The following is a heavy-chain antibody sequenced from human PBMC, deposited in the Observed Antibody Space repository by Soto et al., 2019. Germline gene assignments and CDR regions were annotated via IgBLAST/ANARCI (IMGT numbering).Heavy chain of an antibody. CDR2: IYYSGST. V-gene: IGHV4-39*01. CDR3: ARIVVVAATSRFWFDP. CDR1: CGSISSSSYY. Sequence: SETLSLTCTVSCGSISSSSYYWGWIRQPPGKGLEWIGSIYYSGSTYYNPSLKSRVTISVDTSKNQFSLKLSSVTAADTAVYYCARIVVVAATSRFWFDPWGQGTLVTVSS. J-gene: IGHJ5*02. D-gene: IGHD2-15*01.